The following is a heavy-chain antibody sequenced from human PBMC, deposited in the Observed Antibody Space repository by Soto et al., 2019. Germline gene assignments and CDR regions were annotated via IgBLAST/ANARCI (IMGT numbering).Heavy chain of an antibody. CDR2: MYDSGTA. CDR3: ARHPRQGRRDYFDY. Sequence: PSETLSLTCTVSGGSISSSTSSWGWIRQPPGKGLEWIGSMYDSGTAYYNPSLRSRVTISVDTSKNQFSLRLSSVTAADPAVYFCARHPRQGRRDYFDYWGQGTLVTVSS. V-gene: IGHV4-39*01. J-gene: IGHJ4*02. CDR1: GGSISSSTSS.